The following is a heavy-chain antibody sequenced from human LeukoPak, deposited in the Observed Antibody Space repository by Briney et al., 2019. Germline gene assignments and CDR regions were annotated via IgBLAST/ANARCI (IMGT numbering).Heavy chain of an antibody. Sequence: GGSLRLSCAASGFTFSSYAMSWVRQAPGKGLEWVSAISGSGGSTYYADSVKGRFTISRDNSKNTLYLQMNSLRAEDTAVYYCARRRFPENKIGYWGQGTLVTVSS. CDR2: ISGSGGST. CDR3: ARRRFPENKIGY. J-gene: IGHJ4*02. V-gene: IGHV3-23*01. CDR1: GFTFSSYA. D-gene: IGHD1/OR15-1a*01.